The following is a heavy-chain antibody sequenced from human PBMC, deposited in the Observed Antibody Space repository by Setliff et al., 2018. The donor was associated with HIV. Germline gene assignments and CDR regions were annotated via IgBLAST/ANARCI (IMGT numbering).Heavy chain of an antibody. V-gene: IGHV3-48*04. CDR2: ISSSGFPI. D-gene: IGHD6-13*01. J-gene: IGHJ6*02. CDR1: GFTFSTYG. CDR3: ARTWQLTCGMDV. Sequence: GGSLRLSCEASGFTFSTYGMNWVRHAPGKGLEWVAQISSSGFPIYYADSVRGRFTASRDNAKNSLYLQMNSLRAEDTAVYYCARTWQLTCGMDVWGQGTTVTVSS.